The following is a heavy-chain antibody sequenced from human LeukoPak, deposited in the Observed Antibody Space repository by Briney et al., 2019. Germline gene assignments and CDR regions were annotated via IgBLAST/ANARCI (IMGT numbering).Heavy chain of an antibody. CDR1: GYSFTSYW. Sequence: GESLKIFCKGSGYSFTSYWIGWVRQMPGKGLEWMGIIYPGDSDTRYSPSFQGQVTISVDKSISTAYLQWSSLKASDTAMYYCARTVGYCSGGTCASFDYWGQGTLVTVSS. J-gene: IGHJ4*02. CDR2: IYPGDSDT. CDR3: ARTVGYCSGGTCASFDY. V-gene: IGHV5-51*01. D-gene: IGHD2-15*01.